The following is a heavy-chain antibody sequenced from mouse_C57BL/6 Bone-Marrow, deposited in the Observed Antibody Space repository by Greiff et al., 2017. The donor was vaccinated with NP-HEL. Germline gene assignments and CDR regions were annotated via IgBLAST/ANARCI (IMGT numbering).Heavy chain of an antibody. CDR1: GYTFTSYW. J-gene: IGHJ2*01. D-gene: IGHD1-1*02. Sequence: QVQLKQPGAELVRPGSSVKLSCKASGYTFTSYWMHWVKQRPIQGLEWIGNIDPSDSETHYNQKFKDKATLTVDKSSSTAYMQLSSLTSEDSAVYYCARRGGGPGGYYFDYWGQGTTLTVSS. CDR3: ARRGGGPGGYYFDY. CDR2: IDPSDSET. V-gene: IGHV1-52*01.